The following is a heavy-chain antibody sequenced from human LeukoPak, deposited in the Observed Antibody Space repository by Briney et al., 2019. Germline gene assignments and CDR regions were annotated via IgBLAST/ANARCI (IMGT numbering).Heavy chain of an antibody. CDR3: ARHPSAMTGFDP. CDR2: IFHSGST. J-gene: IGHJ5*02. CDR1: GGSITSYY. D-gene: IGHD2-2*01. Sequence: PSETLSLTCTVSGGSITSYYWSWVRQAPVKGLEWIGYIFHSGSTNYNPSLKSRVTISVDSSKDQFSLRMSSVTAADTAVYYCARHPSAMTGFDPWGQGSLVTVSS. V-gene: IGHV4-59*08.